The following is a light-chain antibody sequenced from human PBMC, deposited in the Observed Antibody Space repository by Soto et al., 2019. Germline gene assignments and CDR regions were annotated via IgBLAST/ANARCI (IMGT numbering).Light chain of an antibody. J-gene: IGKJ3*01. CDR3: QQRSNWPLT. Sequence: EIVLTQSSATLSLSPGPRATLSCXASQSVSSFLAWYQQKPGQAPRLLIYDASNRATGIPARFSGSGSGTDFTLTISSLEPEDFAVYYCQQRSNWPLTFGPGTKVDIK. CDR2: DAS. V-gene: IGKV3-11*01. CDR1: QSVSSF.